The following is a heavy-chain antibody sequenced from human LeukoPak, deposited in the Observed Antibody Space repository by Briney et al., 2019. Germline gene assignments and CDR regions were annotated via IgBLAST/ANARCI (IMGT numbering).Heavy chain of an antibody. CDR2: INHSGST. CDR1: GGSFSGYY. D-gene: IGHD5-18*01. V-gene: IGHV4-34*01. Sequence: SETLSLTCAVYGGSFSGYYWSWIRQPPGKGLEWIGEINHSGSTNYNPSLKSRVTISVDTSKNQFSLKLSSVTAADTAVYYCATSGYSYGPGTDFDYWGQGTLVTVSS. CDR3: ATSGYSYGPGTDFDY. J-gene: IGHJ4*02.